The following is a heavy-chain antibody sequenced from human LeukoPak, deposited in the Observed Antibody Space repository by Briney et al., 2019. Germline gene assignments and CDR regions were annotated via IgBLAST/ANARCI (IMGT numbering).Heavy chain of an antibody. CDR2: IWYDGSNK. V-gene: IGHV3-33*01. Sequence: GVSLRLSCAASGFTFSNHGMHWVRQAPGKGLEWVAVIWYDGSNKYYADSVKGRFTISRDNSKNTLYLQMNSLRAEDTAMYYCARDRGVSYFDYWSQGTQVTVSS. CDR3: ARDRGVSYFDY. D-gene: IGHD3-10*01. J-gene: IGHJ4*02. CDR1: GFTFSNHG.